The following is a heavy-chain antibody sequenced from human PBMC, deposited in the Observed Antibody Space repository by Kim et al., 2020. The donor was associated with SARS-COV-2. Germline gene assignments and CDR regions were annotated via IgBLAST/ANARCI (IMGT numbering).Heavy chain of an antibody. CDR3: ARLTGVDYGDYTNDY. D-gene: IGHD4-17*01. CDR1: GGSISSYY. J-gene: IGHJ4*02. Sequence: SETLSLTCTVSGGSISSYYWSWIRQPPGKGLEWIGYIYYSGSTNYNPSLKSRVTISVDTSKNQFSLKLSSVTAADTAVYYCARLTGVDYGDYTNDYWGQGTLVTVSS. CDR2: IYYSGST. V-gene: IGHV4-59*13.